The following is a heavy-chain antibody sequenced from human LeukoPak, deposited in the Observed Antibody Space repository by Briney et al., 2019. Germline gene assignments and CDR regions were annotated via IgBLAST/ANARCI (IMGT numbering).Heavy chain of an antibody. CDR3: ARDGGGVLRFFDCLLNPFGY. V-gene: IGHV3-30-3*01. CDR2: ISYDGSNK. Sequence: GGSLRLSCAASGFTFSSYAMHWVRQAPGKGLEWVAVISYDGSNKYYADSVRGRFTISRDNSKNTLYLQMNSLRAEDTAVYYCARDGGGVLRFFDCLLNPFGYWGQGTLVTVSS. CDR1: GFTFSSYA. D-gene: IGHD3-9*01. J-gene: IGHJ4*02.